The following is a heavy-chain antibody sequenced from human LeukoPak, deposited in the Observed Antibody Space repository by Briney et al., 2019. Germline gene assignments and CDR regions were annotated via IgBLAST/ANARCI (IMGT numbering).Heavy chain of an antibody. Sequence: PGGSLTLSCSASGFTFSDYPMHWVRQAPGKGLEYVSTISYNGDITYYTDSVKGRFTISRDNSKNTLYLQMISLTAEDTAMYYCAKDYSSNWSNWFDPWGQGTLVTVSS. D-gene: IGHD6-13*01. J-gene: IGHJ5*02. CDR3: AKDYSSNWSNWFDP. CDR1: GFTFSDYP. CDR2: ISYNGDIT. V-gene: IGHV3-64D*09.